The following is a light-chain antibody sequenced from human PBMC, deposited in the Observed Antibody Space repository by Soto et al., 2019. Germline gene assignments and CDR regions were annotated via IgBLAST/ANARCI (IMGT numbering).Light chain of an antibody. CDR3: AAWDDSLNGWV. CDR2: YDD. Sequence: QSGLTQPPSASEAPRQRVTISCSGSSSNIGTNGVNWYQQLPGKAPKLLIYYDDLLPSGVSDRFSGSKSGTSASLAISGLQSEDEADYYCAAWDDSLNGWVFGGGTKVTVL. J-gene: IGLJ3*02. V-gene: IGLV1-36*01. CDR1: SSNIGTNG.